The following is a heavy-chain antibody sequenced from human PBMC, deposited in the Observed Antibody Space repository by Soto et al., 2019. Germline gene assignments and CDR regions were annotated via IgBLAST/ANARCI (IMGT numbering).Heavy chain of an antibody. CDR2: IIPIFGTA. D-gene: IGHD6-6*01. V-gene: IGHV1-69*13. Sequence: GASVKVSCKASGGTFSSYAISWVRQAPGQGLEWMGGIIPIFGTANYAQKFQGRVTITADESTSTAYMELSSLRSEDTAVYYCARDVGAAPPLYYYYGMDVWGQGTTVTISS. CDR3: ARDVGAAPPLYYYYGMDV. J-gene: IGHJ6*02. CDR1: GGTFSSYA.